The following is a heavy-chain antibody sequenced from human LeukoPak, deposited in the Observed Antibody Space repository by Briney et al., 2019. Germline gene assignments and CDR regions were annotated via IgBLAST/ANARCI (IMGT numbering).Heavy chain of an antibody. CDR3: ARADILTGPLDY. V-gene: IGHV1-2*04. J-gene: IGHJ4*02. Sequence: ASVKVSCTASGYTFTGYYMHWVRQAPGQGLEWMGWINPNSGGTNYAQKFQGWVTMTRDTSISTAYMELSRLRSDDTAVYYCARADILTGPLDYWGQGALVTVSS. D-gene: IGHD3-9*01. CDR1: GYTFTGYY. CDR2: INPNSGGT.